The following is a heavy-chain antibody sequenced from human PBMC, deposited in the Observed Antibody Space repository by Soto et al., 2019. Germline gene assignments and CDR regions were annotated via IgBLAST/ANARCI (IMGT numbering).Heavy chain of an antibody. D-gene: IGHD2-2*01. CDR3: ASKGQLLRH. V-gene: IGHV3-48*01. CDR1: GFTFSSYS. CDR2: ISSSSSTI. J-gene: IGHJ4*02. Sequence: GGSLRLSCAASGFTFSSYSMNWVRQAPGKGLEWVSYISSSSSTIYYADSVKGRFTISRDNAKNSLYLQMNSLRAEDTAVYYCASKGQLLRHWGQGTLVTVSS.